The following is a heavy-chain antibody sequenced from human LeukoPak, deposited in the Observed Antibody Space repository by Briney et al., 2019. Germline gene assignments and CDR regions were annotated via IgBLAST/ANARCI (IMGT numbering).Heavy chain of an antibody. CDR3: ARSPQLFDRLLDGDSQYYFDY. J-gene: IGHJ4*02. CDR2: IYYSERT. Sequence: SQTLSPTCNVSGGSVSNYYWSWIRQPPGKGLEWIGYIYYSERTNYNPSFKSRVTILVDTSKNQFSLELTSVTAADTAVHYCARSPQLFDRLLDGDSQYYFDYWGQGTLVTVSS. V-gene: IGHV4-59*02. D-gene: IGHD3-9*01. CDR1: GGSVSNYY.